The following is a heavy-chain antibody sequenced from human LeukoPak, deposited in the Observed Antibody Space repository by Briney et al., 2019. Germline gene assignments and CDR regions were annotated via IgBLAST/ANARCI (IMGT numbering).Heavy chain of an antibody. CDR2: IYADGST. V-gene: IGHV4-61*09. J-gene: IGHJ6*03. CDR1: GDSISSGSYY. CDR3: ARDKWGLLDTAIYYYYTDV. Sequence: PSQTLSLTCSVSGDSISSGSYYWSWIRQPAGKGLEWVGHIYADGSTDYNPSLKSRVTISVDTSKNHFSLRLSSVTAADTAVYDCARDKWGLLDTAIYYYYTDVWGKGTTVTVSS. D-gene: IGHD5-18*01.